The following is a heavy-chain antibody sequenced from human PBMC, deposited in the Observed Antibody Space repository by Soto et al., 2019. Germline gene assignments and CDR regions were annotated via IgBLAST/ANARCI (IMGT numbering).Heavy chain of an antibody. Sequence: QVQLEQSGAEVKKPGSSVKVSCKASGGTLSDHGVAWLRQAPGQGLEWMGGTIPVFNTAKYAQKFQGRVTVTADKFTNIAYMELSSLRCEDTAFYFCARGVYGSGNYYTGPSAFDSWGQGTMVIVSS. J-gene: IGHJ3*02. CDR2: TIPVFNTA. D-gene: IGHD3-10*01. V-gene: IGHV1-69*06. CDR3: ARGVYGSGNYYTGPSAFDS. CDR1: GGTLSDHG.